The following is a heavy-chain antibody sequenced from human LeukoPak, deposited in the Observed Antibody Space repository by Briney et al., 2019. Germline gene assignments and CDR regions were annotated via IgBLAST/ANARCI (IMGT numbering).Heavy chain of an antibody. D-gene: IGHD2-15*01. CDR3: ARDPKVVVAAIDYYYGMDV. CDR2: INAGNGNT. J-gene: IGHJ6*02. Sequence: ASVKVSCKASGYTFTSYGMHWVRQAPGQRLEWMGWINAGNGNTKYSQKFQGRVTITRDTSASTAYMELSSLRSEDTAVYYCARDPKVVVAAIDYYYGMDVWGQGTTVTVSS. V-gene: IGHV1-3*01. CDR1: GYTFTSYG.